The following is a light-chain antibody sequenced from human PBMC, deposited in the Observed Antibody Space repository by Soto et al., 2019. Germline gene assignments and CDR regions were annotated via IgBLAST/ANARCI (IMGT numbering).Light chain of an antibody. CDR3: SSYAGSNNFV. CDR1: SSDVGGYNS. Sequence: QSVLTQPPSASGSSGQSVTISCTGTSSDVGGYNSVSWYQQHPGKAPKLMIYEVSKRPSGVPDRFPGSKSGNTASLTVSGLQAEDEADYYCSSYAGSNNFVFGTGTKVTVL. CDR2: EVS. V-gene: IGLV2-8*01. J-gene: IGLJ1*01.